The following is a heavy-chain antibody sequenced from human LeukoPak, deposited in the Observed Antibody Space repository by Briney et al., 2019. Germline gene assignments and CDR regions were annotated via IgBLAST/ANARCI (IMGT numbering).Heavy chain of an antibody. D-gene: IGHD1-14*01. V-gene: IGHV3-21*01. CDR2: ISASGSYK. J-gene: IGHJ6*03. Sequence: GGSLRLSCAASGFTLTTYTINWVHQAPGKGLEWVSSISASGSYKYFAASVRGRFTVSRDNAKNSLFLQMDSLRAEDTAVYYCARASEYYFHMDVWGKGTTVTVSS. CDR1: GFTLTTYT. CDR3: ARASEYYFHMDV.